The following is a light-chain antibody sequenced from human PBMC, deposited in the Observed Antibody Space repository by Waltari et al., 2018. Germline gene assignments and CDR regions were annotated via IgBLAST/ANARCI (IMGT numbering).Light chain of an antibody. V-gene: IGLV7-43*01. Sequence: QTVVTQEPSLTVSPGGTVTLTCASSTGAVTSGHYPAWFQQKPGQAPTAPIYTTSNRHSWSPARLSGSLLGGKAALTLSSVQPEDEAEYYCLLFYGDVHVFGGGTKLTIL. CDR1: TGAVTSGHY. CDR2: TTS. CDR3: LLFYGDVHV. J-gene: IGLJ2*01.